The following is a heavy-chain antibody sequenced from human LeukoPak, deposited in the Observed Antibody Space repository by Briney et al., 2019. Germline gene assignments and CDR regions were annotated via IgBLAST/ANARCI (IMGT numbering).Heavy chain of an antibody. Sequence: ASVKVSCKASGYTFTGYYMHWVRQAPGQGLEWMRWINSNSGGTNYAQKFQDRVTMTRDTSISTAYMELSRLRSDDTAVYYCARSPHILTGENFDYWGQGTLVTVSS. CDR2: INSNSGGT. J-gene: IGHJ4*02. D-gene: IGHD3-9*01. V-gene: IGHV1-2*02. CDR3: ARSPHILTGENFDY. CDR1: GYTFTGYY.